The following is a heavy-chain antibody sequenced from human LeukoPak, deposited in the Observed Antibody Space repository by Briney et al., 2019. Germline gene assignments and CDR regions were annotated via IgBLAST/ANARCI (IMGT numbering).Heavy chain of an antibody. CDR3: AGGIAAAGTDFDY. CDR2: ISSSGSTI. D-gene: IGHD6-13*01. CDR1: GFTFSSYE. Sequence: GGSLRLSCAASGFTFSSYEMNWVRQALGKGLEWVSYISSSGSTIYYADSVKGRFTISRDNAKNSLYLQMNSLRAEDTAVYYCAGGIAAAGTDFDYWGQGTLVTVSS. J-gene: IGHJ4*02. V-gene: IGHV3-48*03.